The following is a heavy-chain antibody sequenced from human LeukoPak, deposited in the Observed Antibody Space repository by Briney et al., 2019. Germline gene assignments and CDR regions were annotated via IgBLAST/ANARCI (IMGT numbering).Heavy chain of an antibody. V-gene: IGHV3-21*01. J-gene: IGHJ4*02. CDR1: GFTFSSYC. CDR2: ISSSSSYI. Sequence: GGSLRLSCAASGFTFSSYCMDWVRQTPGKGLEWVSSISSSSSYIYYADSVKGRFTISRDNAKNSLYLQMNSLRAGDTGVYYCARRPTILHDSSSCFDYWGQGTLVTVSS. D-gene: IGHD6-13*01. CDR3: ARRPTILHDSSSCFDY.